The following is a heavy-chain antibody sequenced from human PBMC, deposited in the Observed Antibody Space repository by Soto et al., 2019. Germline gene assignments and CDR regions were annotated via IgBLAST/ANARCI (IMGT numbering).Heavy chain of an antibody. V-gene: IGHV1-8*01. J-gene: IGHJ6*02. Sequence: QVQLVQSGAEVKKPGASVKVSCKASGYTFTSYDINWVRQATGQGLEWMGWMNPNSGNTGYAQKFQGRVTMTRNTSISTAYMELSSLRSEETAVYYCARVEYSSSSGDYGMDVWGQGTTVTVSS. D-gene: IGHD6-6*01. CDR3: ARVEYSSSSGDYGMDV. CDR1: GYTFTSYD. CDR2: MNPNSGNT.